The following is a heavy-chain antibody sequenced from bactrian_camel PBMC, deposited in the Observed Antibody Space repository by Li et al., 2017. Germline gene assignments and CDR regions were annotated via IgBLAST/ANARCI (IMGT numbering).Heavy chain of an antibody. CDR3: AVDPSFGGSGFVYEYTY. V-gene: IGHV3S55*01. D-gene: IGHD6*01. CDR1: IASDAFYGSYC. J-gene: IGHJ4*01. Sequence: QLVESGGGSAQAGGSLRLSCVASIASDAFYGSYCMAWFRQAPGKEREGVAHISGGRTDYADSVKGRFTISQDNAKNTLYLQLNSLKTEDTAMYYCAVDPSFGGSGFVYEYTYWGQGTQVTVS. CDR2: ISGGRT.